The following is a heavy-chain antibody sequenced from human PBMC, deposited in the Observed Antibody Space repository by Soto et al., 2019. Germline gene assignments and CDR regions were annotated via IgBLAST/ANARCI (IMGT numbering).Heavy chain of an antibody. CDR2: INSDETIT. J-gene: IGHJ4*02. CDR3: VCFECGRTAVVTAMEANGY. V-gene: IGHV3-74*01. Sequence: GGSLRLSCAASGFTFSNYWMHWVRQSPGKGLVWVSRINSDETITSYADSVKGRFTISRDNAKNTLYLQMSSLRVEDTALYYCVCFECGRTAVVTAMEANGYWGQGTLGTVSS. D-gene: IGHD2-21*02. CDR1: GFTFSNYW.